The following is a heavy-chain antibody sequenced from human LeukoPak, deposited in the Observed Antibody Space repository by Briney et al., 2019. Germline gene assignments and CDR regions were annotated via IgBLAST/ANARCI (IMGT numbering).Heavy chain of an antibody. CDR2: ISGSGGST. V-gene: IGHV3-23*01. Sequence: PGGSLRLSCAASGFTFSSYAMSWVRQAPGKGLEWVSAISGSGGSTYYADSVKGRFTISRDNSKNTLYLQMNSLRAEDTAVYYCAKDVYYDYVWGSHISPNFDHWGQGTLVTVSS. CDR1: GFTFSSYA. J-gene: IGHJ4*02. D-gene: IGHD3-16*01. CDR3: AKDVYYDYVWGSHISPNFDH.